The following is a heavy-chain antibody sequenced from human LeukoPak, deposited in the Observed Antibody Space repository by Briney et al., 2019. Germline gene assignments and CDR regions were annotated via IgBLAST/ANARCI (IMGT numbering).Heavy chain of an antibody. V-gene: IGHV4-59*08. J-gene: IGHJ6*02. D-gene: IGHD6-6*01. CDR2: IYYSGST. CDR3: ARVAGRQAFRGYYYGMDV. Sequence: SETLSLTCTVSGGSISSYYWSWIRQPPGKGLEWIGYIYYSGSTNYNPSLKSRVTISVDTSKNQFSLKLSSVTAADTAVYYCARVAGRQAFRGYYYGMDVWGQGTTVTVSS. CDR1: GGSISSYY.